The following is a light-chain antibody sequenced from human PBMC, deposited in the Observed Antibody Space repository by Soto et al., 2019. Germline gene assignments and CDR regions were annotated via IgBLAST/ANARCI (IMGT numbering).Light chain of an antibody. CDR2: YAS. V-gene: IGKV3-20*01. Sequence: EIVLTQSPGTLSLSPGERATLFCRASQSVSSSYLAWYQQKPGQAPRLLIYYASSRTTGTPDRFSGSGSGADFTLTISRLEPEDFAGYYCQHHSSSPPSWTFGQGTTVEIK. CDR3: QHHSSSPPSWT. CDR1: QSVSSSY. J-gene: IGKJ1*01.